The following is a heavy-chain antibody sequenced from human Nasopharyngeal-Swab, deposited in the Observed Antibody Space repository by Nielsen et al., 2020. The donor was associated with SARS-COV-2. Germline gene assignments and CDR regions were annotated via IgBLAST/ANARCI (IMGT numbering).Heavy chain of an antibody. Sequence: GGSLRLSFAASGFTFDDYAMHWVRQAQGKGLEWVSGISWNSGSIGYADSVKGRFTISRDNAKNSLYLQMNSLRAEDTALYYCASGDSSGYYSDYWGQGTLVTVSS. CDR1: GFTFDDYA. CDR2: ISWNSGSI. D-gene: IGHD3-22*01. V-gene: IGHV3-9*01. J-gene: IGHJ4*02. CDR3: ASGDSSGYYSDY.